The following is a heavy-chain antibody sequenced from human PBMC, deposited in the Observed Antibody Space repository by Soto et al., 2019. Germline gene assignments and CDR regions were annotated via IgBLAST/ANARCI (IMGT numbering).Heavy chain of an antibody. CDR1: GVTFSSYT. CDR3: ARAERGGITGTTH. CDR2: IIPILGIA. V-gene: IGHV1-69*02. J-gene: IGHJ4*02. D-gene: IGHD1-7*01. Sequence: GASVKVSCKAPGVTFSSYTISWVRQAPGQGLEWMGRIIPILGIANYAQKFQGRVTITADKSTSTAYMELSSLRSEDTAVYYCARAERGGITGTTHWGQGTLVTVSS.